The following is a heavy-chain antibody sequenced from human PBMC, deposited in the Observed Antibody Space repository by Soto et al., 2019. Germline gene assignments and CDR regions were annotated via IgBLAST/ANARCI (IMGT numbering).Heavy chain of an antibody. CDR1: GFTFRTYT. CDR3: AKLPCSGGACFSVSFDI. D-gene: IGHD2-15*01. Sequence: GGSLRLSCAASGFTFRTYTMNWVRQAPEKGLEWVSGISVSGDRTYYADSVKGRFTISRDNSKNTLYLQVNRLRAEDTAVYFCAKLPCSGGACFSVSFDIWGQGTMVTVSS. J-gene: IGHJ3*02. CDR2: ISVSGDRT. V-gene: IGHV3-23*01.